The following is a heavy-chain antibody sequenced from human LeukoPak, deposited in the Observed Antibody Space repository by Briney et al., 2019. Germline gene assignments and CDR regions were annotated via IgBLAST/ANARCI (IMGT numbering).Heavy chain of an antibody. V-gene: IGHV1-8*03. J-gene: IGHJ4*02. CDR1: GYTFTSYD. Sequence: ASVKVSCKASGYTFTSYDINWVRQATGPGLEWMGWMNPNSGNTGYAQKFQGRVTITRNTSISTAYMELSSLRSEDTAVYYCARGDFWSGYCGYWGQGTLVTVSS. CDR3: ARGDFWSGYCGY. D-gene: IGHD3-3*01. CDR2: MNPNSGNT.